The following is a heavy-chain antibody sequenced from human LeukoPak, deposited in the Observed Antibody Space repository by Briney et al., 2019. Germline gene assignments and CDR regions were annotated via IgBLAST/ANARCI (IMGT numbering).Heavy chain of an antibody. Sequence: GGSLRLSCAASGFTFSSYSMNWVRQAPGKGLEWVSSISTSSSYIYYADSVKGRFTISRDNARNSLYLQINSLRAEDTAVYYCARDYLKGGVYGSGSYTDYWGQGTLVTVSS. D-gene: IGHD3-10*01. V-gene: IGHV3-21*01. J-gene: IGHJ4*02. CDR3: ARDYLKGGVYGSGSYTDY. CDR1: GFTFSSYS. CDR2: ISTSSSYI.